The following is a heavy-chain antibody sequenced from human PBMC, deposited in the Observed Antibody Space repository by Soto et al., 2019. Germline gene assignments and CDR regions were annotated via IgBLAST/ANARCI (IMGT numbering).Heavy chain of an antibody. CDR1: GFTFSSYE. J-gene: IGHJ4*02. CDR3: ARGLRGYSYGYDY. D-gene: IGHD5-18*01. CDR2: ISSSGNTI. Sequence: LRLSCEASGFTFSSYEMNWVRQAPGKGLEWVSYISSSGNTIYYADSVKGRFTISRDNAKNSLYLQMNSLRAEDTAVYYCARGLRGYSYGYDYWGQGTLVTVSS. V-gene: IGHV3-48*03.